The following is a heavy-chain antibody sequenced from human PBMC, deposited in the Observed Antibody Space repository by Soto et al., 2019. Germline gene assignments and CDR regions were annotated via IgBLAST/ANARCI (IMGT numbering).Heavy chain of an antibody. J-gene: IGHJ6*03. CDR2: ISYDGSNK. Sequence: GGSLRLSCAASGFTFSSYGMHWVRQAPGKGLEWVAVISYDGSNKYYADSVKGRFTISRDNSKNTLYLQMNSLRAEDTAVYYCAKEGAMVRGGVIYYYYYMDVWGKGTTVTVSS. V-gene: IGHV3-30*18. D-gene: IGHD3-10*01. CDR3: AKEGAMVRGGVIYYYYYMDV. CDR1: GFTFSSYG.